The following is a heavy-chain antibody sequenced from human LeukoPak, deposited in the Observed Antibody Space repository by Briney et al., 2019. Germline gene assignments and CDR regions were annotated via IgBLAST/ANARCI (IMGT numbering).Heavy chain of an antibody. Sequence: SATLSLTCSVSGGSFSGSYWSWIRQPPGKGLEWIGSIYYSGSTYYNPSLKSRVTISVDTSKNQFSLKLSSVTAADTAVYYCARDFGAARASDYWGQGTLVTVSS. D-gene: IGHD6-25*01. V-gene: IGHV4-39*07. CDR3: ARDFGAARASDY. J-gene: IGHJ4*02. CDR1: GGSFSGSY. CDR2: IYYSGST.